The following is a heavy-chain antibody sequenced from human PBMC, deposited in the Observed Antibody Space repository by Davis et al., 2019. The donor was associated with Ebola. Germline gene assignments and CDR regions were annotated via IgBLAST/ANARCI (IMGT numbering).Heavy chain of an antibody. V-gene: IGHV3-66*01. CDR3: ARAHYDFWSGYLDY. D-gene: IGHD3-3*01. Sequence: GGSLRLSCAASGFTVSSSYMSWVRQAPGKGLEWVSVIYSGGSTYYADSVKGRFTISRDNSKNTLYLQMNSLRAEDTAVYYCARAHYDFWSGYLDYWGQGTLVTVSS. CDR2: IYSGGST. CDR1: GFTVSSSY. J-gene: IGHJ4*02.